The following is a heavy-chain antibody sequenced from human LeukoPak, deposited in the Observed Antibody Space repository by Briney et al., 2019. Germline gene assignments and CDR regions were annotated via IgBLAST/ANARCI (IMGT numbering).Heavy chain of an antibody. CDR1: GYTLTELS. J-gene: IGHJ3*02. CDR2: FDPEDGET. V-gene: IGHV1-24*01. D-gene: IGHD2-2*03. Sequence: GASVKVSCKVSGYTLTELSMHWVRQAPGKGLEWMGGFDPEDGETIYAQKFQGRVTMTEDTSTDTAYMELSSLRSEDTAVYYCATPLDIVVVPAVHAFDIWGQGTMVTVSS. CDR3: ATPLDIVVVPAVHAFDI.